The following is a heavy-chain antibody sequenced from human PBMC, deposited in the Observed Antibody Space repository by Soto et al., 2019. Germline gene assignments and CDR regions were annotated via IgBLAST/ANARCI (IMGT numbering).Heavy chain of an antibody. D-gene: IGHD3-16*01. CDR2: INPNSGGT. CDR1: GYTFTSYD. J-gene: IGHJ3*02. V-gene: IGHV1-2*04. Sequence: ASVKVSCKASGYTFTSYDINWVRQAPGQGLEWMGWINPNSGGTNYAQKFQGWVTMTRDTSISTAYMELSRLRSDDTAVYYCALTRLSKDDAFDIWGQGTMVTVSS. CDR3: ALTRLSKDDAFDI.